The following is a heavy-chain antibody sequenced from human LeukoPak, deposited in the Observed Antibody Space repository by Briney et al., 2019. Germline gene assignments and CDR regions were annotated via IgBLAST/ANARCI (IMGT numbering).Heavy chain of an antibody. Sequence: GGSLRLSCSASGFTFRSYAMHWVRQAPGKGLEYVSAISSNGDSTYYADSAKDRFIISRDNSKNTLYLQMSSLRAEDTAVYYCVRVSPKAFDIWGQGTMVTVSS. J-gene: IGHJ3*02. CDR2: ISSNGDST. D-gene: IGHD2-21*01. CDR3: VRVSPKAFDI. V-gene: IGHV3-64D*06. CDR1: GFTFRSYA.